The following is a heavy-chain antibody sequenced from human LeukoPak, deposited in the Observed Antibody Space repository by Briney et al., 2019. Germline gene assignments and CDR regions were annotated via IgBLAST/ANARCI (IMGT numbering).Heavy chain of an antibody. J-gene: IGHJ3*02. V-gene: IGHV1-2*02. CDR2: INPNSGDT. Sequence: ASVKVSCKASGYTFTGYYMHWLRQAPGQGLEWMGWINPNSGDTNSAQNFQGRVTMTRDTYISTAYMELNRLRADDTAVYYCARAPTVDIWGQGTMVTVSS. CDR1: GYTFTGYY. CDR3: ARAPTVDI.